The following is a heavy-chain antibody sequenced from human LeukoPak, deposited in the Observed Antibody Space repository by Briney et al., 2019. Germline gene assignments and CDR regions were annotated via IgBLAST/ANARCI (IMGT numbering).Heavy chain of an antibody. CDR2: IKHSGST. D-gene: IGHD3-22*01. Sequence: SETLSLTCAVYGGSSSGFYWSWIRQPPGKGLEWIGEIKHSGSTNYNPSLKSRVTMSLDTSKNQFSLKLSSVTAADTAVYYCAREWGYYDSSGYFDYWGQGTLVTVSS. CDR1: GGSSSGFY. V-gene: IGHV4-34*01. J-gene: IGHJ4*02. CDR3: AREWGYYDSSGYFDY.